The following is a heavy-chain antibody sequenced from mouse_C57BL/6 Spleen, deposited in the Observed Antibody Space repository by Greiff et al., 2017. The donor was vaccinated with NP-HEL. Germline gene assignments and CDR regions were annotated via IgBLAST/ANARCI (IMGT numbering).Heavy chain of an antibody. V-gene: IGHV1-64*01. CDR2: IHPNSGST. D-gene: IGHD3-1*01. J-gene: IGHJ4*01. CDR1: GYTFTSYW. CDR3: ARELGDYEAMDY. Sequence: VQLQQPGAELVKPGASVKLSCKASGYTFTSYWMHWVKQRPGQGLEWIGMIHPNSGSTNYNEKFKSKATLTVDKSSSTAYMQLSSLTSEDSAVYYCARELGDYEAMDYWGQGTSVTVSS.